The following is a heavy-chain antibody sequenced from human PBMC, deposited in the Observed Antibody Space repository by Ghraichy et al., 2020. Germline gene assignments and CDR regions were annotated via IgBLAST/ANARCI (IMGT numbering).Heavy chain of an antibody. V-gene: IGHV3-33*08. D-gene: IGHD1-26*01. CDR2: IWSSGDYK. CDR3: ARDGQQAAAYSLDL. CDR1: GFIFGGHG. J-gene: IGHJ3*01. Sequence: GGSLRLSCDASGFIFGGHGMHWVRQAPGRGLEWLTQIWSSGDYKYYADSVRGRFTVSRDNSRNAVYLQMNSLRVEDTAVYYCARDGQQAAAYSLDLWGQGTMVIVSS.